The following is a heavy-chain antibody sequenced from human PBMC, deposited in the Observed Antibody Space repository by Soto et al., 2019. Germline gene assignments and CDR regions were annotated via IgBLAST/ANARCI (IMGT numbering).Heavy chain of an antibody. V-gene: IGHV3-33*01. CDR3: ARDRGAAAGTRYYYGMYV. J-gene: IGHJ6*04. Sequence: GGSLRLSCAASGFTFSSYGMHWVRQAPGKGLEWVAVIWYDGTNKYYADSVKGRFTISRDDSKNTVYLQMNSLRAEDTAVYYCARDRGAAAGTRYYYGMYVWGKGTRVTVSS. D-gene: IGHD6-13*01. CDR2: IWYDGTNK. CDR1: GFTFSSYG.